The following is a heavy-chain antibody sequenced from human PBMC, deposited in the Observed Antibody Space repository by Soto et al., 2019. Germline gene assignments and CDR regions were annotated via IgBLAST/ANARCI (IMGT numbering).Heavy chain of an antibody. CDR3: ARDTGWNNNWFDP. Sequence: SETLSLTCAVYGGSFSGYYWSWIRQPPGKGLEWIGEINHSGSTNYNPSLKSRVTISVDTSKNQFSLKLSSVTAADTAVYYCARDTGWNNNWFDPWGQGTLVTVSS. CDR2: INHSGST. V-gene: IGHV4-34*01. D-gene: IGHD1-1*01. J-gene: IGHJ5*02. CDR1: GGSFSGYY.